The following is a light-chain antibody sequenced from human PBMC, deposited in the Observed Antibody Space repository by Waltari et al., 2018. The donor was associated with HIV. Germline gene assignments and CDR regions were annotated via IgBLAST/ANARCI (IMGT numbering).Light chain of an antibody. Sequence: DIQMNQSTSSLSASVGDRVSITCRTSQSISNYLNWYQQKIGEAPNLLIHAASSLQSGVTSRFSGSGSGTDFTLTIRNLQPEDFATYYCQQSYSTPYTFGQGTKLQIK. V-gene: IGKV1-39*01. CDR1: QSISNY. J-gene: IGKJ2*01. CDR2: AAS. CDR3: QQSYSTPYT.